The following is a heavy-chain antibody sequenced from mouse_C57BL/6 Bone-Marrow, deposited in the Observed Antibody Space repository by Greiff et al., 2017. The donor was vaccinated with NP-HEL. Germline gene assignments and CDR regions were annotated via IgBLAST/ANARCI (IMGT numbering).Heavy chain of an antibody. CDR3: AREGDDYEAFDY. CDR1: GFTFSSYA. J-gene: IGHJ2*01. Sequence: DVKLQESGGGLVKPGGSLKLSCAASGFTFSSYAMSWVRQTPEKRLEWVATISDGGSYTYYPDNVKGRFTISRDNAKNNLYLQMSHLKSEDTAMYYCAREGDDYEAFDYWGQGTTLTVSS. V-gene: IGHV5-4*01. CDR2: ISDGGSYT. D-gene: IGHD2-4*01.